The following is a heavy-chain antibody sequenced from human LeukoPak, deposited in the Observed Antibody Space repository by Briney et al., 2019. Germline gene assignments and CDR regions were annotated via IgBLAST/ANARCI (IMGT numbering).Heavy chain of an antibody. V-gene: IGHV3-11*01. CDR1: GFSFSDSY. CDR3: ARDPDYGDPY. Sequence: GGSLRLSCSASGFSFSDSYMSWFRLSPEKGLEWIAYITSSGTTTEYADSVKGRFTVSRVNAKNSLYLQMNSLRPEDTAVYYCARDPDYGDPYWGQGTLVTVSS. CDR2: ITSSGTTT. D-gene: IGHD4/OR15-4a*01. J-gene: IGHJ4*02.